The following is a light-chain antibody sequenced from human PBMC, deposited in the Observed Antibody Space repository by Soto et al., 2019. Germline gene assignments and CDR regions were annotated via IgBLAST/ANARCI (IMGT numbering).Light chain of an antibody. Sequence: DIQMTQSPSSLSASVGDRVTITCRASQGISGWLAWYQQKPEKAPKSLVYAASSLHSGVPSRFSGSGSGTDFTPTISNLQPEDSATFYCQQYDTYPLTFGGGTKVEIK. CDR1: QGISGW. CDR3: QQYDTYPLT. CDR2: AAS. V-gene: IGKV1D-16*01. J-gene: IGKJ4*01.